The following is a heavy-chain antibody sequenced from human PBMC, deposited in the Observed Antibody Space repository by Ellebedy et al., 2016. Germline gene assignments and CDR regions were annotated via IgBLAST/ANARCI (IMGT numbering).Heavy chain of an antibody. J-gene: IGHJ4*02. CDR1: GFTFTTSA. D-gene: IGHD5-18*01. CDR3: ATVPWMQPAY. CDR2: ISGSGATT. Sequence: GESLKISXVASGFTFTTSAMSWVRQAPGKGLEWVSTISGSGATTYFADSVKGRFSIPRDISKNTLFLQMNSLRAEDTAMYYCATVPWMQPAYWGQGTLVTVSS. V-gene: IGHV3-23*01.